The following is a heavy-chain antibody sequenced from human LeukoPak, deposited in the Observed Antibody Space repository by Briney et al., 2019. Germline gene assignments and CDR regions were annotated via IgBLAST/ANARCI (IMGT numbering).Heavy chain of an antibody. CDR2: ISYDGSNK. CDR1: GFTFSSYA. CDR3: ARDTPYQFERFFPYDSSGYYDY. D-gene: IGHD3-22*01. V-gene: IGHV3-30-3*01. Sequence: GRSLRLSCAASGFTFSSYAMHWVRQAPGKGLEWVAVISYDGSNKYYADSVKGRFTISRDNPKNTLYLQMNSLRAEDTAVYYCARDTPYQFERFFPYDSSGYYDYWGQGTLVTVSS. J-gene: IGHJ4*02.